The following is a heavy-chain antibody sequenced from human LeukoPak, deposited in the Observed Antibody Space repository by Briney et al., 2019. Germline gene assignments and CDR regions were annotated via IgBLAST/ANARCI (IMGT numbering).Heavy chain of an antibody. CDR3: AKMQGYFDY. V-gene: IGHV3-23*01. CDR1: GSIPFNSYS. Sequence: GGSLRLSCAASGSIPFNSYSMSCVRQAPGKGLEWVSAITSSGETTYYADSVKGRFTISRDNSKNMVYLQMNSLRAEDAATYYCAKMQGYFDYWGQGSLVTVSS. CDR2: ITSSGETT. J-gene: IGHJ4*02.